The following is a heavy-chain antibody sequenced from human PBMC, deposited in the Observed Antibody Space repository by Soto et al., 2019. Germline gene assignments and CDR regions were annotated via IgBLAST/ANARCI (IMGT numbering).Heavy chain of an antibody. Sequence: QVQLVQSGAEVKKPGASVKVSCKASGYTFTSYDINWVRQATGQGLEWMGWMNPNSGNTGYAQKFQGRVTMTRNTSISTAYMELSSLRSEDTAVYYCARGTVRYPDSCGGDCPDYYYYGMDVWGQGTTVTVSS. J-gene: IGHJ6*02. CDR3: ARGTVRYPDSCGGDCPDYYYYGMDV. CDR1: GYTFTSYD. V-gene: IGHV1-8*01. CDR2: MNPNSGNT. D-gene: IGHD2-21*02.